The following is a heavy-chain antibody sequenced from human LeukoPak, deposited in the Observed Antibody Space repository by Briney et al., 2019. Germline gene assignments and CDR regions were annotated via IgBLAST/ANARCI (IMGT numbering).Heavy chain of an antibody. CDR3: ARGGTTRPPNWFDP. D-gene: IGHD3-16*01. CDR1: GFTFGSYA. V-gene: IGHV3-30-3*01. J-gene: IGHJ5*02. CDR2: ISYDGSNK. Sequence: GRSLRLSCAASGFTFGSYAMHWVRQAPGKGLEWVAVISYDGSNKYYADSVKGRFTISRDNSKNTLYLQMNSLRAEDTAVYYCARGGTTRPPNWFDPWGQGTLVTVSS.